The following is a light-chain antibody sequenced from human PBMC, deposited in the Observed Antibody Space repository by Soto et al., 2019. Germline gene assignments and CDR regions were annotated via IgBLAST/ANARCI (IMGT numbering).Light chain of an antibody. CDR2: GAS. Sequence: DIQMTQSPSSLYASVGDRVTITCRASQSISTFLNWYQQKPGKAPKLLIYGASNLESGVPSTFSGSGSGTDFTLTISSLQPEDFATYYCQQCFSTPLLTFGGGTKVEIK. CDR3: QQCFSTPLLT. V-gene: IGKV1-39*01. CDR1: QSISTF. J-gene: IGKJ4*01.